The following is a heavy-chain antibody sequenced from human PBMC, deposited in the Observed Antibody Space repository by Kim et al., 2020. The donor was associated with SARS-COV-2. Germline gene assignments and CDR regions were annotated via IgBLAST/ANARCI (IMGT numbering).Heavy chain of an antibody. CDR2: INPSGGST. V-gene: IGHV1-46*01. Sequence: ASVKVSCKASGYTFTSYYMHWVRQAPGQGLERMGIINPSGGSTSYAQKFQGRVTMTRDTSTSTVYMELSSLRSEDTAVYYCARESLGCPSDYWGQGTLVTVSS. J-gene: IGHJ4*02. D-gene: IGHD2-8*01. CDR3: ARESLGCPSDY. CDR1: GYTFTSYY.